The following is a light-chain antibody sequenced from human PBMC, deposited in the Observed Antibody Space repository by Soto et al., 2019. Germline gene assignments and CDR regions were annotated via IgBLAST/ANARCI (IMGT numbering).Light chain of an antibody. V-gene: IGLV2-18*01. CDR3: SLYTSENTYV. J-gene: IGLJ1*01. Sequence: QSALTQPPSVSGSPGQSVTISCTGTSTDFVSYNRVSWYQQPPDTAPKLMIYEASNRPSGVPDRFSGSKSGNTASLTISGLQAGDEADYYCSLYTSENTYVFGTGTKVTVL. CDR1: STDFVSYNR. CDR2: EAS.